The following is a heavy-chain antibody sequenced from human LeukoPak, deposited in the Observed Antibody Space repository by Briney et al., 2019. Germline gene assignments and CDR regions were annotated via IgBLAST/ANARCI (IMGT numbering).Heavy chain of an antibody. CDR2: ISYDGSNK. V-gene: IGHV3-30-3*01. CDR1: GFTFSSYA. D-gene: IGHD1-26*01. J-gene: IGHJ6*02. CDR3: ARGELLNYYYGVDV. Sequence: GRSLRLSCAASGFTFSSYAIHWVRQAPGKGLEWVAVISYDGSNKYYADSVKGRFTISRDNSKNTLYLQMNSLRAEDTAVYYCARGELLNYYYGVDVWGQGTMVTVSS.